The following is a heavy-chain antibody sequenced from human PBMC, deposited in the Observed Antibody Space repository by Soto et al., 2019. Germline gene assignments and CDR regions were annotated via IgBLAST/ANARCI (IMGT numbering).Heavy chain of an antibody. J-gene: IGHJ4*02. CDR1: GFTFSSYG. V-gene: IGHV3-30*18. CDR3: AKVKMRSIAAAGTVYDY. CDR2: ISYDGNNK. D-gene: IGHD6-13*01. Sequence: GSLRLSCAASGFTFSSYGMHWVRQAPGKGLEWVAVISYDGNNKYYADSVKGRFTISRDNSKNTLYLQMNSLRAEDTAVYYCAKVKMRSIAAAGTVYDYWGQGTLVTVSS.